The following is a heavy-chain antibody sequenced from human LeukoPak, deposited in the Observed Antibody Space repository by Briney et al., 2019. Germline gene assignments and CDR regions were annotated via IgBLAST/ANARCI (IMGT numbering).Heavy chain of an antibody. D-gene: IGHD4-17*01. J-gene: IGHJ6*02. CDR2: INWNGGST. CDR1: GFTFDDYG. Sequence: GGSLRLSCAASGFTFDDYGMSWVRQAPGKGLEWVSGINWNGGSTGYADSVKGRFTISRDNAKNSLYLQMNSLRAEDTALYHCARHDCGDPNYYYYYGMDVWGQGTTVTVSS. V-gene: IGHV3-20*01. CDR3: ARHDCGDPNYYYYYGMDV.